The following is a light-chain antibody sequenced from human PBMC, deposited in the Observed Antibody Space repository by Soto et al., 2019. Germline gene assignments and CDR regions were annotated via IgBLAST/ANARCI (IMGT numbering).Light chain of an antibody. J-gene: IGLJ1*01. CDR3: SSSTSCSTRYV. Sequence: QSALTQPASVSGSPGQSIAISWAGTTSDVGGYNYVSWYQQHPGKVPKLLIHEVSNRPSGVSNRFSGSKSGNTASLTISGLQAEDEADHYCSSSTSCSTRYVYGSGTKV. CDR1: TSDVGGYNY. V-gene: IGLV2-14*01. CDR2: EVS.